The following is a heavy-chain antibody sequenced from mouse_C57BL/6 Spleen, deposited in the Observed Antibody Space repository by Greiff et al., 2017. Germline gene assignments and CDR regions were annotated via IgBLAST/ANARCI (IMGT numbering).Heavy chain of an antibody. CDR3: ARYLGRGRYFDY. D-gene: IGHD4-1*01. Sequence: QVQLQQSGPELVKPGASVKISCKASGYAFSSSWMNWVKQRPGKGLEWIGRIYPGDGDTNYNGKFKGKATLTADKSSSTAYMQLSSLTSEDSAVYFCARYLGRGRYFDYWGQGTTLTVSS. CDR1: GYAFSSSW. CDR2: IYPGDGDT. J-gene: IGHJ2*01. V-gene: IGHV1-82*01.